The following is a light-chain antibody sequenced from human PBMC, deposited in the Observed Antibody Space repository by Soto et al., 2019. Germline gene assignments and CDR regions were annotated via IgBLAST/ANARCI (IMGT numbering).Light chain of an antibody. CDR3: TLYAGGNNG. J-gene: IGLJ1*01. CDR1: STDVGGYDY. Sequence: QSVLTQPPSASGSPGQSVTISCTGTSTDVGGYDYVSWYQQHPGKVPKLMIYEVNKRPSGVADRFSGSKSGNTASLTVSGLQPEDEADYYWTLYAGGNNGVGTGTKLTVL. V-gene: IGLV2-8*01. CDR2: EVN.